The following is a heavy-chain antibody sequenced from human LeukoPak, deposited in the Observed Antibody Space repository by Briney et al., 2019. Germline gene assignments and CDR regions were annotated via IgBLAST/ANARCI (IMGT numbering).Heavy chain of an antibody. J-gene: IGHJ6*02. Sequence: PGRSLRLSCAASGFTVSSNYMSWVRQAPGKGLEWVSVIYSGGSTYYADSVKGRFTISRDNSKNTLYLQMNSLRAEDTAVYYCASVQALRYFDWLPYPQHYYYYGMDVWGQGTTVTVSS. V-gene: IGHV3-53*01. CDR3: ASVQALRYFDWLPYPQHYYYYGMDV. D-gene: IGHD3-9*01. CDR2: IYSGGST. CDR1: GFTVSSNY.